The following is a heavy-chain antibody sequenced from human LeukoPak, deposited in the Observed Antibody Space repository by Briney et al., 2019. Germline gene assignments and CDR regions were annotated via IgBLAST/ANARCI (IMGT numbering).Heavy chain of an antibody. CDR3: ARGSSHFDE. J-gene: IGHJ4*02. CDR1: GGSFSDYY. V-gene: IGHV4-34*01. Sequence: SETLSLTCAVYGGSFSDYYWTWIRQAPGKGLEWIGEINRGDYNPSLKSPVTISVDTSRTQISLKLASVTAAGTGVYYCARGSSHFDEGGQGTLVSVS. CDR2: INRG.